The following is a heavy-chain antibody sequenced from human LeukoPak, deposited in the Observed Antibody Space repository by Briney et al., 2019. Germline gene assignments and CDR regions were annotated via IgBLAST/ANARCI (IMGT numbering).Heavy chain of an antibody. D-gene: IGHD3-3*01. CDR3: TTDPLRPNWFDP. CDR2: IKSKTDGGTT. J-gene: IGHJ5*02. V-gene: IGHV3-15*01. CDR1: GFTFSDDH. Sequence: TGGSLRLSCTASGFTFSDDHMDWVRQAPGKGLEWVGRIKSKTDGGTTDYAAPVKGRFTISRDDSKNTLYLQMNSLKTEDTAVYYCTTDPLRPNWFDPWGQGTLVTVSS.